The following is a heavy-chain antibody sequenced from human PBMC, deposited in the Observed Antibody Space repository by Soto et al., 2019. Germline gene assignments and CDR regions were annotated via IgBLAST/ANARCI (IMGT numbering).Heavy chain of an antibody. Sequence: QLQLQESGPGLVKPSETLSLTCTVSGGSISSSSYYWGWIRQPPGKGLEWIGSIYYSGSPYYNPSLKSRVPISVDTSKTPFSQELSSVPAADTAVYYCARLVVVAAIRWFDPWGQGTLVTVSS. V-gene: IGHV4-39*01. CDR2: IYYSGSP. CDR3: ARLVVVAAIRWFDP. CDR1: GGSISSSSYY. D-gene: IGHD2-15*01. J-gene: IGHJ5*02.